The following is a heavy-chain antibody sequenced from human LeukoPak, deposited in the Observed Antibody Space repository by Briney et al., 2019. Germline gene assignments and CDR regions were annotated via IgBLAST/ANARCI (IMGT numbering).Heavy chain of an antibody. D-gene: IGHD6-25*01. Sequence: SETLSLTCTVSGYSISSGYYWGWIRQPPGKGREWIGSIYHSGSTYYNPSLKSRVTISVDTSKNQFSLKLSSVTAADTAVYFCARDLWSTAAGIFDFWGQGALVTVSS. J-gene: IGHJ4*02. CDR3: ARDLWSTAAGIFDF. CDR1: GYSISSGYY. V-gene: IGHV4-38-2*02. CDR2: IYHSGST.